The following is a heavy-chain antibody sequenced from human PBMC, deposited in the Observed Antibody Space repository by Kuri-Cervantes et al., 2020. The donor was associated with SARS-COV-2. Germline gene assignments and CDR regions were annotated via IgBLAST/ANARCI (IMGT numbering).Heavy chain of an antibody. CDR2: IYYSGST. V-gene: IGHV4-39*07. Sequence: GSLRLSCTVPGGSISSSSYYWGWIRQPPGKGLEWIGSIYYSGSTYYNPSLKSRVTISVDTSKNQFSLKLSSVTAADTAVYYCARASEGAFDIWGQGTMVTVSS. J-gene: IGHJ3*02. CDR1: GGSISSSSYY. CDR3: ARASEGAFDI.